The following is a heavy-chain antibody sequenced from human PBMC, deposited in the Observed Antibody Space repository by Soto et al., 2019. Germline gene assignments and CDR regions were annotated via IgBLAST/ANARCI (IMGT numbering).Heavy chain of an antibody. CDR3: EGHSKGLFGP. CDR2: IYHSGST. D-gene: IGHD3-22*01. Sequence: SETLSLTCAVSGGSISSGGYSWSWIRQPPGKGLEWIGYIYHSGSTYYNPSLKSRVTISVDTSKNQFSLKLSSVTAADTAVFYCEGHSKGLFGPWGQGTLVTVSS. CDR1: GGSISSGGYS. J-gene: IGHJ4*02. V-gene: IGHV4-30-2*01.